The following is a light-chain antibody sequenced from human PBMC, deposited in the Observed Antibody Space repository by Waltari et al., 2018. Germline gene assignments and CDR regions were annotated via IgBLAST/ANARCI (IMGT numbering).Light chain of an antibody. CDR3: SSQSIDDVLI. V-gene: IGLV2-14*03. CDR1: SSDGGRHDS. Sequence: QSALTQPASVSGSPGQSITISCTGSSSDGGRHDSVSWYQDHPGQAPKVIIFDVNNRPSGVSDRFSASQSGNTASLTISGLQAEDEATYYCSSQSIDDVLIFGGGTKLTVL. CDR2: DVN. J-gene: IGLJ2*01.